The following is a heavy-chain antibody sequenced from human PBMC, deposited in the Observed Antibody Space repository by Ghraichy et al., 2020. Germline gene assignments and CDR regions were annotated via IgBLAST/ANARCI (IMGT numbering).Heavy chain of an antibody. J-gene: IGHJ4*02. CDR3: ANAIRAYYDSGNYYEVGY. CDR2: ISGSGGNT. D-gene: IGHD3-10*01. Sequence: GGSLRLSCAASGFTFSSYAMSWVRQAPGKGLEWVSAISGSGGNTYYADSVKGRFTISRDNSKNTLYLQMNSLRAEDTAVYYCANAIRAYYDSGNYYEVGYWGQGTLVTVSS. CDR1: GFTFSSYA. V-gene: IGHV3-23*01.